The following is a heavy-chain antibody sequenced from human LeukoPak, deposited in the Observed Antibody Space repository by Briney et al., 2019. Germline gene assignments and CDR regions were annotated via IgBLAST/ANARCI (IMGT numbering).Heavy chain of an antibody. D-gene: IGHD6-19*01. CDR2: INPSGGST. CDR1: GYTFTSYY. J-gene: IGHJ4*02. Sequence: ASVKVSCKASGYTFTSYYMHWVRQAPGQGLEWIGIINPSGGSTSYAQKFQGRVTVTRDTSTSAVYMELSSLRSEDTAVYYCARGSSGWYSVAYWGQGTLVTVSS. CDR3: ARGSSGWYSVAY. V-gene: IGHV1-46*01.